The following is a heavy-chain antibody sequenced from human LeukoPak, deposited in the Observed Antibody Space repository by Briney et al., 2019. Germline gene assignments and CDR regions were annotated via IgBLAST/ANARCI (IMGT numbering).Heavy chain of an antibody. Sequence: SETLSLTCTVSGGSISSSSYYWGWIRQPPGKGLEWIGSIYYSGSTYYNPFLKSRVTISVDTSKNQFSLKLSSATAADTAVYYCASSPGITGTTHGYWGQGTLVTVSS. CDR2: IYYSGST. CDR3: ASSPGITGTTHGY. V-gene: IGHV4-39*07. D-gene: IGHD1-20*01. CDR1: GGSISSSSYY. J-gene: IGHJ4*02.